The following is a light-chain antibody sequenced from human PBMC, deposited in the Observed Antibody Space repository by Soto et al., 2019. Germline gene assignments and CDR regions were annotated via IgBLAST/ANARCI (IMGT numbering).Light chain of an antibody. J-gene: IGLJ3*02. V-gene: IGLV1-40*01. CDR1: SSNIGAGYD. CDR2: NDN. Sequence: QSALTQPPSVSGAPGQRVTISCTGSSSNIGAGYDVHWYQQLPGTAPKLLIYNDNNRPSGVPDRFSGSKSDTSASLAITGLQAEDEADYYCQSYDSSLTGSVFGGGTKVTVL. CDR3: QSYDSSLTGSV.